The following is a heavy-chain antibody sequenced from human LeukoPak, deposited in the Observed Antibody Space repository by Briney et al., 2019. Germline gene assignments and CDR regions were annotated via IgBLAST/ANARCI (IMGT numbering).Heavy chain of an antibody. D-gene: IGHD3-22*01. J-gene: IGHJ4*02. V-gene: IGHV4-59*01. CDR3: ARVTGYVIEDYFDY. Sequence: LETLSLTCTVSGGSISSYYWSWIRQPPGKGLEWIGYIYYSGSTNYNPSLKSRVTISVDTSKNQFSLKLSSVTAADTAMYYCARVTGYVIEDYFDYWGQGTLVTVSS. CDR1: GGSISSYY. CDR2: IYYSGST.